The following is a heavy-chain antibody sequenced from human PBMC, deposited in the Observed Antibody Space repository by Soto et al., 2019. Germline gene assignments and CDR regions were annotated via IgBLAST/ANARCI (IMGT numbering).Heavy chain of an antibody. Sequence: EVRLLESGGGLVQPGGPLRLSCAASGFTFSSYAMSWVRQAPGKGLEWVSTIIGSGGSGNYADSVKGRFTISRDSSKNTLYLQMNSLRADDTAVYYCARHILITILGYYYGMDVWGQGTTVTVSS. V-gene: IGHV3-23*01. CDR2: IIGSGGSG. J-gene: IGHJ6*01. CDR3: ARHILITILGYYYGMDV. CDR1: GFTFSSYA. D-gene: IGHD3-9*01.